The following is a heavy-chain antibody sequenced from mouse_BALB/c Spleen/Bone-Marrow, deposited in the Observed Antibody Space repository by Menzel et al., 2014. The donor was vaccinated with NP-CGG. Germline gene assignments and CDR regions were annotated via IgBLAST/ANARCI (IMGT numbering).Heavy chain of an antibody. D-gene: IGHD1-1*01. V-gene: IGHV5-6-3*01. CDR2: INSNGGST. J-gene: IGHJ3*01. Sequence: VHLVESGGGLVQPGGSLKLSCAASGFTFSSYGMSWVRQTPDKRLELVATINSNGGSTYYPDSVKGRFTISRDNAKNTLYLQMSSLKSEDTAMYYCARDPLYYYAWGQGTLVTVSA. CDR1: GFTFSSYG. CDR3: ARDPLYYYA.